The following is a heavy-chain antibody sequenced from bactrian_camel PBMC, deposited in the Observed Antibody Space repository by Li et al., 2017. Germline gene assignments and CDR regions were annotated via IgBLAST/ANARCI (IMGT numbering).Heavy chain of an antibody. CDR1: GFTFDDSD. D-gene: IGHD1*01. V-gene: IGHV3S55*01. CDR2: ISSDGST. J-gene: IGHJ4*01. CDR3: AADKVWRIIPRPIPEGSACHNRRDEYNY. Sequence: HVQLVESGGGSVQAGGSLRLSCTASGFTFDDSDMGWYRQAPGAACELVSTISSDGSTYYLGSVKGRFAISRDNAKNTVALQMNSLKPEDSAVYYCAADKVWRIIPRPIPEGSACHNRRDEYNYWGQGTQVTVS.